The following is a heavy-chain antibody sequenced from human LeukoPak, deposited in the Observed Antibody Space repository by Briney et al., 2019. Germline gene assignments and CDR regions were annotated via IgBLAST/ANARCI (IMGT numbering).Heavy chain of an antibody. CDR3: AKDDVAAAGTGPFY. CDR2: ISYDGSNK. J-gene: IGHJ4*02. V-gene: IGHV3-30*18. D-gene: IGHD6-13*01. Sequence: GGSLRLSCAASGFTFSSYGMHWVRQAPGKGLEWVAVISYDGSNKYYADSAKGRFTISRDNSKNTLYLQMNSLRAEDTAVYYCAKDDVAAAGTGPFYWGQGTLVTVSS. CDR1: GFTFSSYG.